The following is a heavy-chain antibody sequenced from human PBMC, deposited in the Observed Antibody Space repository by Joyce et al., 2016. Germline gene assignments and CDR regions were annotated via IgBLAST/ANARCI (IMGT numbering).Heavy chain of an antibody. CDR2: IYTIGGT. V-gene: IGHV4-61*02. CDR1: GGSISSGSYY. CDR3: ARQGVCTIPFDY. J-gene: IGHJ4*02. D-gene: IGHD5-24*01. Sequence: QVQLQESGPGLVKPSQTLSLTCTVSGGSISSGSYYWNWIRQPAGKGMEWIGRIYTIGGTNYSPSLKGRVTISVDTSKNQFSLKLTSVTAAYTAVYYCARQGVCTIPFDYWGQGTLVTVSS.